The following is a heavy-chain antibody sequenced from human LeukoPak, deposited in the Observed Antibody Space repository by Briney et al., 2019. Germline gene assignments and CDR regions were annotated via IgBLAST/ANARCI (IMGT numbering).Heavy chain of an antibody. CDR1: GGTFSSYA. D-gene: IGHD2-2*01. CDR3: AATIGVVPAAMNYYYYYYMDV. CDR2: IIPIFGTA. Sequence: SVKVSCKASGGTFSSYAISWVRQAPGQGLEWMGGIIPIFGTANYAQKFQGRVTITADKSTSTAYMELSSLRSEDTAVYYCAATIGVVPAAMNYYYYYYMDVWGKGTTVTISS. J-gene: IGHJ6*03. V-gene: IGHV1-69*06.